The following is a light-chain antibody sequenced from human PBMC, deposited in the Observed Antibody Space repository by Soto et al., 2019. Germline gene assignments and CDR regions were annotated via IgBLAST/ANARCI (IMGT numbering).Light chain of an antibody. V-gene: IGLV1-44*01. Sequence: QSALAQPPSASVTPGQRVTISCSGSTSNIGSNPVNWYQQLPGTAPKLLIYSNDQRPSGVPARFSGSKSGTSASLAISGLQSEDEADYYCAAWADSLSGYVFGAGTKVTVL. CDR3: AAWADSLSGYV. CDR1: TSNIGSNP. J-gene: IGLJ1*01. CDR2: SND.